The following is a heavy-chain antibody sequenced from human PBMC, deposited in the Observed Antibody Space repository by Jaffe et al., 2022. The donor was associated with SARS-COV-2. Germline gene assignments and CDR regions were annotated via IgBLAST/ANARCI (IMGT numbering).Heavy chain of an antibody. D-gene: IGHD3-10*01. CDR2: IYWDDDK. V-gene: IGHV2-5*02. J-gene: IGHJ6*02. CDR1: GFSLSTSGVG. CDR3: AHLTYGSGSYRYYYYYGMDV. Sequence: QITLKESGPTLVKPTQTLTLTCTFSGFSLSTSGVGVGWIRQPPGKALEWLALIYWDDDKRYSPSLKSRLTITKDTSKNQVVLTMTNMDPVDTATYYCAHLTYGSGSYRYYYYYGMDVWGQGTTVTVSS.